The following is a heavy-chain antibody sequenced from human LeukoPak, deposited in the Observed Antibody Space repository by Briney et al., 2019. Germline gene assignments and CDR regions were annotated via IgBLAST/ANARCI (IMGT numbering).Heavy chain of an antibody. D-gene: IGHD5-12*01. CDR3: AREPTSGREPTSGRPLDY. V-gene: IGHV4-4*07. CDR1: GGSISGYF. Sequence: PSKTLSLTCTVSGGSISGYFWTWIRQPAGKGLEWIGRMYSTGSNNYNPSLKSRVTMSLDTSKNHFSLNLTSVTAADTAVYYCAREPTSGREPTSGRPLDYWGQGTLVTVSP. J-gene: IGHJ4*02. CDR2: MYSTGSN.